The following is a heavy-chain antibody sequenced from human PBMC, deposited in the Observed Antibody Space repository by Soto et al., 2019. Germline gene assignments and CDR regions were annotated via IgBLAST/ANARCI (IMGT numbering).Heavy chain of an antibody. J-gene: IGHJ3*01. CDR2: ISGSADGT. D-gene: IGHD3-3*01. CDR1: GFTFDSDA. V-gene: IGHV3-23*01. CDR3: AKDTVGGYSFWSGYYSDGLDV. Sequence: EVKLLESGGGLAQPGGSLRLSCVGSGFTFDSDAISWVRQAPGERLQWIAAISGSADGTDYAHSVRGRFTISRDNAKKTVHLQMDSLRVEDTAVYFCAKDTVGGYSFWSGYYSDGLDVWGQGTLVTVS.